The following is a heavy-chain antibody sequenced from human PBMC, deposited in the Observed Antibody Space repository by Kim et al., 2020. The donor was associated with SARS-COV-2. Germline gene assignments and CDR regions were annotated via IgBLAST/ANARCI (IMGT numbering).Heavy chain of an antibody. J-gene: IGHJ4*02. V-gene: IGHV3-15*01. Sequence: GSLRLSCAASGFTFSNAWMSWVRQAPGKGLEWVGRIKSKTDGGTTDYAAPVKGRFTISRDDSKNTLYLQMNSLKTEDTAVYYCTTPWFGEVDFDYWGQGTLVTVSS. D-gene: IGHD3-10*01. CDR3: TTPWFGEVDFDY. CDR2: IKSKTDGGTT. CDR1: GFTFSNAW.